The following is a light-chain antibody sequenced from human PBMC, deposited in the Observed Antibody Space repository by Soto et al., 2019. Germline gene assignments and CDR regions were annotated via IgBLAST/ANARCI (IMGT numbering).Light chain of an antibody. Sequence: DIQLTQSPSSLSASVGDRVTITCRASQTISRNLNWYQQKPGEAPRLLMYVVSTLQGGVPSRFSGSESGTDYTLTISSVQPADFATYYCQQSYSIRYTLGPGTKLVIK. CDR1: QTISRN. V-gene: IGKV1-39*01. CDR2: VVS. CDR3: QQSYSIRYT. J-gene: IGKJ2*01.